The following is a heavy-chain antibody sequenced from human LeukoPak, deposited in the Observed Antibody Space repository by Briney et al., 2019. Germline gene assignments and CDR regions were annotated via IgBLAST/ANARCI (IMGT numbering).Heavy chain of an antibody. Sequence: GGSLRLSCAASGFTFSSYAMSWVRQAPGKGLEWVSGLMGSGSSTYYADSVKGRFTISRDNSKNTLYLQMNSLRAEDTAVYYCAKDLIAARPNSYWYFDLWGRGTLVTVSS. CDR2: LMGSGSST. J-gene: IGHJ2*01. CDR1: GFTFSSYA. CDR3: AKDLIAARPNSYWYFDL. D-gene: IGHD6-6*01. V-gene: IGHV3-23*01.